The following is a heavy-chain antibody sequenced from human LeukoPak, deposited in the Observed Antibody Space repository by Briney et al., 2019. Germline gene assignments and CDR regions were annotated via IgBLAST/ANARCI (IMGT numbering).Heavy chain of an antibody. CDR3: ASGGNKWNDGPFDY. CDR2: IYSGGST. J-gene: IGHJ4*02. CDR1: GFTVSSNY. Sequence: GGSLRLSCAASGFTVSSNYMTWVRQAPGKGLEWVSVIYSGGSTYYADSVKGRFTISRDNSKSTLYLQMNSLRAEDTAVYYCASGGNKWNDGPFDYWGQGTLVTVSS. D-gene: IGHD1-20*01. V-gene: IGHV3-66*01.